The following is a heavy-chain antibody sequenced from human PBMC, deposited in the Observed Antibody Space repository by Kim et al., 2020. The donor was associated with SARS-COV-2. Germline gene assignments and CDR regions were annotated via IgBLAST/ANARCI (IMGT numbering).Heavy chain of an antibody. Sequence: VAVRSRITINPDTSKNQFSLQLNSVTPEDTAVYYCARERDYGGNSADFDYWGQGTLVTVSS. D-gene: IGHD4-17*01. V-gene: IGHV6-1*01. CDR3: ARERDYGGNSADFDY. J-gene: IGHJ4*02.